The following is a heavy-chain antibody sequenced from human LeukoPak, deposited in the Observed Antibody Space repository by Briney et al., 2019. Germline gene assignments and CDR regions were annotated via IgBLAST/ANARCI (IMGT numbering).Heavy chain of an antibody. CDR2: IRYDGNNK. D-gene: IGHD6-6*01. CDR1: AFIFSSYG. CDR3: AKDRSIAARKGAHAFDI. J-gene: IGHJ3*02. Sequence: GGSLRLSCAASAFIFSSYGMHWVRQAPGKGPEWVAFIRYDGNNKYYADSVKGRFTISRDNSKSTLYLQMNSLRPEDTATYYCAKDRSIAARKGAHAFDIWGQGTMVTVSS. V-gene: IGHV3-30*02.